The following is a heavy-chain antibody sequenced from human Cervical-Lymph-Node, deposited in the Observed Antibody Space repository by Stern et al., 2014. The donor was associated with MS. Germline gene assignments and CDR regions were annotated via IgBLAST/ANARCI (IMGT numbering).Heavy chain of an antibody. CDR1: GFTFSSYG. CDR2: ISYDGNHK. CDR3: ARDYEDTSMLFDH. J-gene: IGHJ4*02. Sequence: VQSGRSLRLSCAASGFTFSSYGMHWVRQAPGKGLEWVTVISYDGNHKYYAASVKGRFTISRDNSKNTLHLQMNSVTPDDTAMYYCARDYEDTSMLFDHWGQGTLVTVSS. D-gene: IGHD2-8*01. V-gene: IGHV3-30*03.